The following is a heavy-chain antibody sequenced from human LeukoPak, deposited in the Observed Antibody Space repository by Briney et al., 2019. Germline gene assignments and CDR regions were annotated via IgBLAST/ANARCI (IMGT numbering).Heavy chain of an antibody. CDR2: IDPSDSYT. V-gene: IGHV5-10-1*01. J-gene: IGHJ6*04. CDR3: ARHHRPTPRGESLYYYYGMDV. CDR1: GYSFTSYW. D-gene: IGHD3-10*01. Sequence: GESLKISCKGSGYSFTSYWISWVRQMPGKGLEWMGRIDPSDSYTNYSPSFQGHVTISADKSISTAYLQWSSLKASDTAMYYCARHHRPTPRGESLYYYYGMDVWGKGTTVTVSS.